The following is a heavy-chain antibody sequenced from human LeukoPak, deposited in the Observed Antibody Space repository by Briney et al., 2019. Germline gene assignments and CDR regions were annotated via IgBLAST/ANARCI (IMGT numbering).Heavy chain of an antibody. Sequence: SETLSLTCTVSGGSISSGDYYWSWIRQPPGKGLEWIGYIYYSGSTNYNPSLKSRVTISVDTSKNQFSLKLSSVTAADTAVYYCASVYSSSTDAFDIWGQGTMVTVSS. V-gene: IGHV4-61*08. J-gene: IGHJ3*02. CDR2: IYYSGST. D-gene: IGHD6-13*01. CDR3: ASVYSSSTDAFDI. CDR1: GGSISSGDYY.